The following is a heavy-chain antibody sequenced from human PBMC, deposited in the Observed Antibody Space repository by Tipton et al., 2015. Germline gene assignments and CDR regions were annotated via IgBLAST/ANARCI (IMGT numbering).Heavy chain of an antibody. J-gene: IGHJ4*02. D-gene: IGHD6-6*01. CDR3: ATIEAPSPQGFDH. CDR2: IYPGDSET. Sequence: VQLVQSGPEVKKPGQSLKISCKASGLRVSTDWIVWVRQMPGKGLEWMGIIYPGDSETRYNPSFEDQVTISADRSINTAYLQWSSLKASDTAMYYCATIEAPSPQGFDHWGQGTLVTVSS. CDR1: GLRVSTDW. V-gene: IGHV5-51*01.